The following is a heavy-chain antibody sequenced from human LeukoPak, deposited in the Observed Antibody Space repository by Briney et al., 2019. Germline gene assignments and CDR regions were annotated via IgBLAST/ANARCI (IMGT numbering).Heavy chain of an antibody. J-gene: IGHJ4*02. Sequence: PSETLSLTCTVSGGSMNSFYWNWIRQSARKGLEWIGRIYTTGHTKYNPSLQSRVTMSVATSKNQFSLKLDFVTAADTAVYFCARELASSWYYFDSWGQGSLVTVSS. CDR2: IYTTGHT. CDR3: ARELASSWYYFDS. D-gene: IGHD6-13*01. V-gene: IGHV4-4*07. CDR1: GGSMNSFY.